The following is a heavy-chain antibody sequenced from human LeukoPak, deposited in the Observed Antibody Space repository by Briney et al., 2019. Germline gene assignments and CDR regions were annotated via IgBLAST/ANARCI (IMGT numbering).Heavy chain of an antibody. CDR1: GGTFSSYA. CDR3: ARDLKMGYSSGRYSWGTGSSNDY. CDR2: IIPIFGTA. J-gene: IGHJ4*02. D-gene: IGHD6-19*01. V-gene: IGHV1-69*06. Sequence: ASVKVSCKASGGTFSSYAISWMRQAPGQGLEWMGGIIPIFGTANYAQKFQGRVTITADKSTSTAYMELRSLRSDDTAVYYCARDLKMGYSSGRYSWGTGSSNDYWGQGTLVTVSS.